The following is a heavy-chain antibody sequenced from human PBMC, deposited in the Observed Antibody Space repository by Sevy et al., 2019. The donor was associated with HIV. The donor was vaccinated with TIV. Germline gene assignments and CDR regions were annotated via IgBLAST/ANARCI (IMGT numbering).Heavy chain of an antibody. CDR3: ARDPYSSGWYPSYYGMDV. CDR1: GFSFSTYW. V-gene: IGHV3-30*03. D-gene: IGHD6-19*01. J-gene: IGHJ6*02. Sequence: GGSLRLSCAASGFSFSTYWMTWVRQAPGKGLEWVAVISYDGSNKYYADSVKGRFTISRDNSKNTLYLQMNSLRAEDTAVYYCARDPYSSGWYPSYYGMDVWGQGTTVTVSS. CDR2: ISYDGSNK.